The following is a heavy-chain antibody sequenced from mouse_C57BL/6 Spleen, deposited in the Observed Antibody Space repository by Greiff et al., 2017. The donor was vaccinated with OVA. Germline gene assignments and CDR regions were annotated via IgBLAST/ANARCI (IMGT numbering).Heavy chain of an antibody. J-gene: IGHJ2*03. D-gene: IGHD2-2*01. V-gene: IGHV1-59*01. CDR2: IDPSDSYN. Sequence: QVQLQQSGAELVRPGTSVKLSCKASGYTFTSYWMHWVKQRPGQGLEWIGVIDPSDSYNNYNQKFKGKATLTVDTSSSTAYMQLSSLTSEDSAVFYCAREVGYERDYWGKGTRLTVSS. CDR3: AREVGYERDY. CDR1: GYTFTSYW.